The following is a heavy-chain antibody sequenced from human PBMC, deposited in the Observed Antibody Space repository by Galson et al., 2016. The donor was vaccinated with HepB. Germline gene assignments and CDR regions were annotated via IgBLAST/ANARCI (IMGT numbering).Heavy chain of an antibody. D-gene: IGHD3-22*01. CDR1: GYTFTGYY. Sequence: SVKVSCKASGYTFTGYYIHWVRQAPGQGLEWMGWINPNSGGTNFAQKFQGWVTLTRDTSISTAYVELSRLRSDDTAVYYCARTKDSRGFSHVDYWGQGTLVTVSS. J-gene: IGHJ4*02. V-gene: IGHV1-2*04. CDR2: INPNSGGT. CDR3: ARTKDSRGFSHVDY.